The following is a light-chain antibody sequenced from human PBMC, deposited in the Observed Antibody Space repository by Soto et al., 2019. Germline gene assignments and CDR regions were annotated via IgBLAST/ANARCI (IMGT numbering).Light chain of an antibody. V-gene: IGKV3-20*01. J-gene: IGKJ5*01. Sequence: EIVLTQSPGTLSLSPGERATLSCRASQSVSNNYLAWYQQKPGQAPRLLIYGASNRATGIPDRFSGSGSGTDFTLTISRLEPEDFALYYCQQYGSSAPITFGQGTRLEI. CDR2: GAS. CDR3: QQYGSSAPIT. CDR1: QSVSNNY.